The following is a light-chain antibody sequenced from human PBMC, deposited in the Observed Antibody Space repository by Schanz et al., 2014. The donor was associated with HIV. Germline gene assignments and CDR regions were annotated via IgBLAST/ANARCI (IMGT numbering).Light chain of an antibody. V-gene: IGLV1-40*01. J-gene: IGLJ3*02. CDR3: AAWDDSLSGQV. CDR1: RSNIGAGYD. Sequence: QSVLTQPPSVSGAPGQRVTISCTGSRSNIGAGYDVHWYQQLPGTAPKLLIYGNTNRPSGVPDRFSGSKSGTSATLVISGLRSEDEAHYYCAAWDDSLSGQVFGGGTKLTVL. CDR2: GNT.